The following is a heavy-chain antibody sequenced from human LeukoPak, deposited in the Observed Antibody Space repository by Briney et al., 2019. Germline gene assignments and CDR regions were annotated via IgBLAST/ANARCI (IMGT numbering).Heavy chain of an antibody. J-gene: IGHJ4*02. CDR1: GGSISSYY. CDR2: IYYSGST. CDR3: ARAPTWEPLQYYFDY. V-gene: IGHV4-59*01. D-gene: IGHD1-26*01. Sequence: SETLSLTCTVSGGSISSYYWSWIRQPPGKGLEWIGYIYYSGSTNYNPSLKSRVTISVDTSKNQFSLKLSSVTAADTAVYYCARAPTWEPLQYYFDYWGQGTLVTVSS.